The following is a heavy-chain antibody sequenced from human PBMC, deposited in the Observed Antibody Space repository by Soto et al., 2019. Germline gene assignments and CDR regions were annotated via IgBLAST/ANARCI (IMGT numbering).Heavy chain of an antibody. CDR3: AKGSSSGYYYYGMDV. J-gene: IGHJ6*02. CDR2: ISGSGGST. D-gene: IGHD3-10*01. CDR1: GFTFSSYA. Sequence: EVQLLESGGGLVQPGGSLRLSCAASGFTFSSYAMSWVRQAPGKGLEWVSAISGSGGSTYYADSVKGRFTISRDNAKNTLYLQMNSLRAEDTAVYYCAKGSSSGYYYYGMDVWGQGTTVTVSS. V-gene: IGHV3-23*01.